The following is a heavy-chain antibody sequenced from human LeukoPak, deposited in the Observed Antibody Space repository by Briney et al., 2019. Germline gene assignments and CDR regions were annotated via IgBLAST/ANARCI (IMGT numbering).Heavy chain of an antibody. Sequence: SETLSLTCTVSGYSISTGYYWGWIRQPPGKRLEWIGSIYHSGSTYYKPSLKSRVTISVDTSKNQFSLKLSSVTAADTAVYYCARDPGVEMATIYFDYWGQGTLVTVSS. V-gene: IGHV4-38-2*02. J-gene: IGHJ4*02. CDR3: ARDPGVEMATIYFDY. CDR1: GYSISTGYY. CDR2: IYHSGST. D-gene: IGHD5-24*01.